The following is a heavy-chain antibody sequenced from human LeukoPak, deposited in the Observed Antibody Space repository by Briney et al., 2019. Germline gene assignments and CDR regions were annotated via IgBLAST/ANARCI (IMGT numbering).Heavy chain of an antibody. D-gene: IGHD5-18*01. V-gene: IGHV1-69*05. J-gene: IGHJ4*02. CDR1: GGTFSSYA. Sequence: ASVTLSFKASGGTFSSYAISWVRQAPAPGLGWMGRIIPIFGTANCSQNFQGRVTMTTHESTSTAYMEVSSLRSEDTAVYYCARERWTAMVTWYFDYWGQGTLVTVSS. CDR3: ARERWTAMVTWYFDY. CDR2: IIPIFGTA.